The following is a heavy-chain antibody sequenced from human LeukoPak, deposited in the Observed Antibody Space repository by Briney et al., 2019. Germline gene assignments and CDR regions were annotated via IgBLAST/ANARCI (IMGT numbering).Heavy chain of an antibody. Sequence: PGRSLRLSCAASGFTFSRYGMHWVRQAPGKGLERVAVIWYDGSNKYYADSVKGRFTISRDNSKKTLYLQMNSRRAEDTAVYCCAKGSLVGATTPFDYWGQGTLVTVSS. D-gene: IGHD1-26*01. CDR3: AKGSLVGATTPFDY. CDR1: GFTFSRYG. J-gene: IGHJ4*02. V-gene: IGHV3-33*06. CDR2: IWYDGSNK.